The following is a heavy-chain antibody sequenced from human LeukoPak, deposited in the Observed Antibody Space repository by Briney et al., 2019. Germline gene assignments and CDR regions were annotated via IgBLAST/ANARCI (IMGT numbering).Heavy chain of an antibody. D-gene: IGHD3-22*01. J-gene: IGHJ4*02. V-gene: IGHV1-2*02. CDR3: ASGFSSSYSYDSSGSYFDY. Sequence: ASVKVSCKASGYTLISHYVHWVRQAPGHGPEWMGWINPNSGGTNYAQKFQGRVTMTRDTSISTAYMELSRLRSDDTAVYYCASGFSSSYSYDSSGSYFDYWGQGTLVTVSS. CDR1: GYTLISHY. CDR2: INPNSGGT.